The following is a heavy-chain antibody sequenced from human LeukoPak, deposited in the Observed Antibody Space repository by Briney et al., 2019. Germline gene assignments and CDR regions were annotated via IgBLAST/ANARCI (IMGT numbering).Heavy chain of an antibody. CDR1: GGTFSSYA. CDR2: IIPIFGTA. J-gene: IGHJ3*02. D-gene: IGHD3-3*01. Sequence: GASVKVSCKASGGTFSSYAISWVRQAPGQGLEWMGGIIPIFGTANYAQKFQGRVTITADESTSTAYMELSSLRSEDTAVYYCARDNPPAVSAPYYDFWSGYYSHDAFDIWGQGTMVTVSS. CDR3: ARDNPPAVSAPYYDFWSGYYSHDAFDI. V-gene: IGHV1-69*13.